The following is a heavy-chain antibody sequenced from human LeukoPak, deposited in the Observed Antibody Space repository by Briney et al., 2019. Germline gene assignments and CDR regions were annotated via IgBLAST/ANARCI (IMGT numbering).Heavy chain of an antibody. CDR2: FSYDGNSK. J-gene: IGHJ4*02. CDR1: GFTFSSFE. CDR3: ARGKGQDSGYDYFLDY. Sequence: PGGSLRLSCAASGFTFSSFEMNWVRQAPGKGLEWVTLFSYDGNSKYYADSVKGRFTISRDNSKNTLYLQMNSLRADDSAIYYCARGKGQDSGYDYFLDYWGQGTLVTVSS. V-gene: IGHV3-30-3*01. D-gene: IGHD5-12*01.